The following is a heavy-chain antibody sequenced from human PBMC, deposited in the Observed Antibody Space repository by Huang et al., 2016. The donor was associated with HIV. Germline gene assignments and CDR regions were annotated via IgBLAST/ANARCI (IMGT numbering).Heavy chain of an antibody. CDR2: LMPVFDSP. V-gene: IGHV1-69*13. J-gene: IGHJ4*02. CDR3: ARGSLEYSVSSSLDY. Sequence: QVQLLQSGAEVKKPGSSVKVSCKASGGPFRSYSIAWVRQAPGQGLEWMASLMPVFDSPNYAQKLQDRVRVTADESTSTVYMELRDLRPDDTAVYFCARGSLEYSVSSSLDYWGQGTHVTVSS. CDR1: GGPFRSYS. D-gene: IGHD4-4*01.